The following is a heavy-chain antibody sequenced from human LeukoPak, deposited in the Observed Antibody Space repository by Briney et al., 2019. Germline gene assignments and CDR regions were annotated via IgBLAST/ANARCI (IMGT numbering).Heavy chain of an antibody. J-gene: IGHJ4*02. V-gene: IGHV3-21*01. Sequence: PGGSLRLSCAASGFTFSSYSMNWVRQAPGKGLEWVSSISSSSSYIYYADSVKGRFTISRDNAKNSLYLQMNSLRTEDTAVYYCARASGGSGSYFDYWGQGTLVTVSS. CDR3: ARASGGSGSYFDY. CDR1: GFTFSSYS. D-gene: IGHD3-10*01. CDR2: ISSSSSYI.